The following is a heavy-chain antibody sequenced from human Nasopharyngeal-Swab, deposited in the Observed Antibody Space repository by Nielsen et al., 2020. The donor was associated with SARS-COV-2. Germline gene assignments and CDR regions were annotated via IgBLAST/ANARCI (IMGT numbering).Heavy chain of an antibody. J-gene: IGHJ4*02. CDR2: ISGSGDISGSGGST. V-gene: IGHV3-23*01. Sequence: GSLRLSCVASGYSFRTYGMSWVRQAPGKGLEWVAAISGSGDISGSGGSTYYADPVKGRFTISRDNSKNTVSLQMNSLRADDTAVYYCAKDLRGPYFFWGQGTLVTVSS. CDR3: AKDLRGPYFF. D-gene: IGHD2/OR15-2a*01. CDR1: GYSFRTYG.